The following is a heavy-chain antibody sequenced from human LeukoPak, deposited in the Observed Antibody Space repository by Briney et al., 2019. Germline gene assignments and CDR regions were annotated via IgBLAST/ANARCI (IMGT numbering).Heavy chain of an antibody. Sequence: GGSLRLSCAASGFAFSSYAMHWVRQAPGKGLEWLAVVSAHGVDKFYADSVRGRFTISRDDAKNTVYLQMNNLRAEDTAVYYCVRGGPSTWSWGQGTLVTVSS. J-gene: IGHJ5*02. CDR3: VRGGPSTWS. CDR2: VSAHGVDK. D-gene: IGHD2-15*01. V-gene: IGHV3-30*04. CDR1: GFAFSSYA.